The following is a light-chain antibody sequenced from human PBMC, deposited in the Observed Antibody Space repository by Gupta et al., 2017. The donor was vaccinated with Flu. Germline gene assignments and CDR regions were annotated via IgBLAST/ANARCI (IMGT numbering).Light chain of an antibody. Sequence: DIQLTQSPSFLSASVGDRVTITCRASQGISSYLAWYQQKPGKGPKLLIDAASTLKSGVPLRFSGSGSGTEFTLTISSLQPEEFATYYCQQLNSYVTELTFGGGTKVEIK. CDR1: QGISSY. CDR2: AAS. V-gene: IGKV1-9*01. J-gene: IGKJ4*01. CDR3: QQLNSYVTELT.